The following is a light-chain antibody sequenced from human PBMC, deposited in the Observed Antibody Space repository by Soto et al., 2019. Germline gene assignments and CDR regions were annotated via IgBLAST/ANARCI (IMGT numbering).Light chain of an antibody. CDR1: QDVVYSSNNKNY. J-gene: IGKJ2*01. CDR3: QQYYRTPYT. CDR2: WAS. V-gene: IGKV4-1*01. Sequence: DIVMTQSPDSLAVSLGERATINCKSSQDVVYSSNNKNYLAWYQQKPGQPPKLLFYWASTRESGVPDRFSGSGSGTDFTLTISSLQDEDVAEYHCQQYYRTPYTFGQGTKVEIK.